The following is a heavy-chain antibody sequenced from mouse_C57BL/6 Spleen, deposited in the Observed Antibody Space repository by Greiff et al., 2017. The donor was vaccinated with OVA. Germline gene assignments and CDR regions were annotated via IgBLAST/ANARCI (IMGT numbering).Heavy chain of an antibody. Sequence: QVQLQQPGAELVKPGASVKLSCKASGYTFTSYWMHWVKQRPGQGLEWIGMIHPNSGSTNYNEKFKSKATLTVDKSSSTAYMQLSSLTSEDSAVYYCAGDYGNHWYFDVWGTGTTVTVSS. CDR3: AGDYGNHWYFDV. V-gene: IGHV1-64*01. CDR1: GYTFTSYW. J-gene: IGHJ1*03. D-gene: IGHD2-1*01. CDR2: IHPNSGST.